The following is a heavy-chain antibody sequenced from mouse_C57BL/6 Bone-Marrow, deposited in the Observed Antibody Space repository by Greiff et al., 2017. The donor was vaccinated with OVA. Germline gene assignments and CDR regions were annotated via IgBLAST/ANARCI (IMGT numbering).Heavy chain of an antibody. D-gene: IGHD1-1*01. J-gene: IGHJ3*01. CDR3: ATYYGSSLAWFAY. V-gene: IGHV5-17*01. CDR2: ISSGSSTI. CDR1: GFTFSDYG. Sequence: EVQRVESGGGLVKPGGSLKLSCAASGFTFSDYGMHWVRQAPEKGLEWVAYISSGSSTIYYADTVKGRFTISRDNAKNTLFLQMTSLRSEDTAMYYCATYYGSSLAWFAYWGQGTLVTVSA.